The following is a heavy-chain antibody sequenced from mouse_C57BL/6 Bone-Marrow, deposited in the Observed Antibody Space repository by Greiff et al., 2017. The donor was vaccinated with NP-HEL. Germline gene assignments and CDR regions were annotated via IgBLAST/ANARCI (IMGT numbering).Heavy chain of an antibody. Sequence: EVKLVESGGGLVKPGGSLKLSCAASGFTFSDYGMHWVRQAPEKGLEWVAYISSGSSTIYYADTVKGRFTISRDNSKNTLYLHMTTLRSEDTAMYYCAREEYSNCVGDVWFAYWGQGTLVTVSA. CDR3: AREEYSNCVGDVWFAY. CDR2: ISSGSSTI. D-gene: IGHD2-5*01. V-gene: IGHV5-17*01. CDR1: GFTFSDYG. J-gene: IGHJ3*01.